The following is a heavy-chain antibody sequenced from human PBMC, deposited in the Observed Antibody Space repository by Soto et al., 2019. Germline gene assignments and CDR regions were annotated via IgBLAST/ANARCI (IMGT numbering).Heavy chain of an antibody. Sequence: QVQLEQSGAEVKKPGSSVKVSCKASGGTLSDHGVAWLRQAPGQGLEWMGGTIPVFNTAKYAQKFQGRVTVTADKFANLVYMQLRSLGSGAPCFYLCARGVYGSGNYYTGISAFDIWGPGKMVIVSS. CDR1: GGTLSDHG. D-gene: IGHD3-10*01. CDR2: TIPVFNTA. J-gene: IGHJ3*02. CDR3: ARGVYGSGNYYTGISAFDI. V-gene: IGHV1-69*06.